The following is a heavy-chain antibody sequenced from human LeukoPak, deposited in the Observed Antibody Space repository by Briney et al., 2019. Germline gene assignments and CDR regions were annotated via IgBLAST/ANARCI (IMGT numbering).Heavy chain of an antibody. CDR2: IYPGESDT. Sequence: GGSLQISCQGSGSPFTSYCIGWVRRLPGKGLEGMGIIYPGESDTKYSPSFQGQVAISADKSISTVYLQWSSLKASDTAMYYCARLGQYQLLPASDYWGQGTLVTVSS. D-gene: IGHD2-2*01. CDR3: ARLGQYQLLPASDY. CDR1: GSPFTSYC. J-gene: IGHJ4*02. V-gene: IGHV5-51*01.